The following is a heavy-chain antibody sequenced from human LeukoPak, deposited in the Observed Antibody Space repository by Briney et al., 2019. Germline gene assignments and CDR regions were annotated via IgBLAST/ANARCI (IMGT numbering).Heavy chain of an antibody. J-gene: IGHJ5*02. CDR3: ARGLMTTVTANWFDP. V-gene: IGHV1-69*13. Sequence: GASVKVSCKASGGTFSSYAISWLRQAPGQGLEWMGGIIPIFGTANYAQKFQGRVTITADESTSTAYMELSSLRSEDTAVYYCARGLMTTVTANWFDPCGQGTLVTVSS. CDR1: GGTFSSYA. D-gene: IGHD4-17*01. CDR2: IIPIFGTA.